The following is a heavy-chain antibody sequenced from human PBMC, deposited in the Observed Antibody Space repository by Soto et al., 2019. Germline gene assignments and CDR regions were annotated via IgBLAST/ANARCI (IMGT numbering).Heavy chain of an antibody. J-gene: IGHJ4*02. CDR3: ARLTVVPPEAGYFDY. V-gene: IGHV4-39*01. D-gene: IGHD2-15*01. CDR1: GGSISSSSYY. Sequence: SETLSLTCTVSGGSISSSSYYWGWIRQPPGKGLEWIGSIYYSGSTYYNPSLKSRVTISVDTSKNQFSLKLSSVTAADTAVYYCARLTVVPPEAGYFDYWGQGTLVTVSS. CDR2: IYYSGST.